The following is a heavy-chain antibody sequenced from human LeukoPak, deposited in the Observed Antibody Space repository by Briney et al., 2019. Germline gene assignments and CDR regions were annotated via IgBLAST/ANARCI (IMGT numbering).Heavy chain of an antibody. CDR3: AKGSAAARPYYFDS. Sequence: GGSLRLSCTVSGFTYNNYAMSWVRQAPGKGLEWVSAITAGGGSTYHADSVKGRFTISRDNSKNTLYLQMTSLRAEGTAVYYCAKGSAAARPYYFDSWGQGTLVTVSS. CDR2: ITAGGGST. V-gene: IGHV3-23*01. J-gene: IGHJ4*02. CDR1: GFTYNNYA. D-gene: IGHD6-6*01.